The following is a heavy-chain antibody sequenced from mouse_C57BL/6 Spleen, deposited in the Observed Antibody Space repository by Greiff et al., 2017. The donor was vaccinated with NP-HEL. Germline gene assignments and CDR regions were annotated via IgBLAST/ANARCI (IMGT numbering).Heavy chain of an antibody. CDR1: GYTFTSYW. V-gene: IGHV1-50*01. CDR2: IDPSDSYT. J-gene: IGHJ2*01. CDR3: ARGYYYGSFDY. Sequence: VQLQQPGAELVKPGASVKLSCKASGYTFTSYWMQWVKQRPGQGLEWIGEIDPSDSYTNYNQKFKGKATLTVDTSSSTAYMQLSSLTSEDSAVYYCARGYYYGSFDYWGQGTTLTVSS. D-gene: IGHD1-1*01.